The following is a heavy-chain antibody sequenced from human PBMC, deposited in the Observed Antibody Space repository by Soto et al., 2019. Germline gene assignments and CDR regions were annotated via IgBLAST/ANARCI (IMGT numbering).Heavy chain of an antibody. CDR2: TSYDGSNK. Sequence: PGGSLRLSCAGSGFTFSSFAMSWVRQAPGKGLEWVAATSYDGSNKYYADSVKGRFIISRDSSKNTLDLLLNTLRAEDTAVYYCAGVYYGGNSVNNYWGQGTPVTVSS. CDR1: GFTFSSFA. J-gene: IGHJ4*02. V-gene: IGHV3-30-3*01. D-gene: IGHD2-8*01. CDR3: AGVYYGGNSVNNY.